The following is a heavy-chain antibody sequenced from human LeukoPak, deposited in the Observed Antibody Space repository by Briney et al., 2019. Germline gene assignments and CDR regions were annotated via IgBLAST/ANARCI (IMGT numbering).Heavy chain of an antibody. CDR1: GFIFNKHA. J-gene: IGHJ4*02. Sequence: GGSLRLSCAASGFIFNKHAMSWARQAPGKGLEWVSAISGSGGSTYYADSVKGRFTISRDNSKNTLYLQMNSLRAEDTAVYYCANSDYYDSSGYYYGAWFPTPSHTVYWGQGTLVTVSS. CDR2: ISGSGGST. CDR3: ANSDYYDSSGYYYGAWFPTPSHTVY. V-gene: IGHV3-23*01. D-gene: IGHD3-22*01.